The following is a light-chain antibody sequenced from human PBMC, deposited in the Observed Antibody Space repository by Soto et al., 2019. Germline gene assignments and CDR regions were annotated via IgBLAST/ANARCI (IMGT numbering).Light chain of an antibody. J-gene: IGKJ1*01. CDR2: DAS. CDR1: VTIGHY. CDR3: QQYNNWPRT. V-gene: IGKV3-11*01. Sequence: EIVLTQSSATPSLSPGERATLSSRASVTIGHYLAWYQQRPGQAPRLLIYDASNRATGIPARFSGSGSGTEFTLTISSLQSEDFAVYYCQQYNNWPRTFGQGTKVDIK.